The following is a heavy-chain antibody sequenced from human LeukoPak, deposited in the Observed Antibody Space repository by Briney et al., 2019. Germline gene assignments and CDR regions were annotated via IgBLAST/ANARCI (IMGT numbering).Heavy chain of an antibody. J-gene: IGHJ4*02. CDR2: IIPIFGTA. CDR1: GGTFSSYA. V-gene: IGHV1-69*05. Sequence: SVKVSCKASGGTFSSYAISWVRQAPGQGLEWMGRIIPIFGTANYAQKFQGRVTITTDESTSTAYMELSSLRAEDTAVYYCARDRGGYDILTGYYPYSPYFDYWGQGTLVTVSS. D-gene: IGHD3-9*01. CDR3: ARDRGGYDILTGYYPYSPYFDY.